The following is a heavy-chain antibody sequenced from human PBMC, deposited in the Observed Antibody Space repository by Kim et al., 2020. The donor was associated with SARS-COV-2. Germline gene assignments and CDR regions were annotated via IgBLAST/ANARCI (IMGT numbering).Heavy chain of an antibody. Sequence: GGSLRLSCAASGFTFSSYGMHWVRQAPGKGLEWVAVIWYDGSNKYYADSVKGRFTISRDNSKNTLYLQMNSLRAEDTAVYYCARDFATQWLVVRYGMDVWGQGTTVTVSS. J-gene: IGHJ6*02. CDR2: IWYDGSNK. V-gene: IGHV3-33*01. CDR1: GFTFSSYG. D-gene: IGHD6-19*01. CDR3: ARDFATQWLVVRYGMDV.